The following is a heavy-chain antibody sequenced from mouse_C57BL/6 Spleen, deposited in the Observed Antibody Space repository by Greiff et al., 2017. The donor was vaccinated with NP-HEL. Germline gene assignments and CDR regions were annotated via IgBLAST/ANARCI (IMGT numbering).Heavy chain of an antibody. V-gene: IGHV1-15*01. CDR1: GYTFTDYE. D-gene: IGHD1-1*02. CDR2: IDPENGGT. Sequence: VKLLESGAELVRPGASVTLSCKASGYTFTDYEMHWVKQTPVHGLEWIGAIDPENGGTAYNQKFKGKAILTADKSSITAYMQLRSLTSEDSAVYYCTIYGVNDGGYFAYWGQGTTLTVSS. CDR3: TIYGVNDGGYFAY. J-gene: IGHJ2*01.